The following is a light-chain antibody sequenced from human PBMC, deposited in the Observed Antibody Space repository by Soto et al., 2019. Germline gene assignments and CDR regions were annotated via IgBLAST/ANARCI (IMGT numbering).Light chain of an antibody. CDR3: QQRSNWPPRT. V-gene: IGKV3-11*01. Sequence: EIVLTQSPPTLSLSPGKRATLPCRASQSVSSYLAWYQQKPGQAPRLLIYDASNRATGIPARFSGSGSGTDFTLTISSLEPEDFAVYYCQQRSNWPPRTFGQGTKVDIK. CDR1: QSVSSY. CDR2: DAS. J-gene: IGKJ1*01.